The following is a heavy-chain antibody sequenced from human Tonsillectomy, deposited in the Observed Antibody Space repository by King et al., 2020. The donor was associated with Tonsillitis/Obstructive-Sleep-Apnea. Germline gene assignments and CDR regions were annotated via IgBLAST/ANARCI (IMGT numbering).Heavy chain of an antibody. CDR3: ARISVDWSSTSCYRGGCDY. Sequence: QLVQSGAEVKKPGASVKVSCKASGYSFTSYGISWVRQAPGQGLEWMGWISAYNGYTNYAQKLQGRVTMTTDTSTSTAYMELRSLRSDDTAVYYCARISVDWSSTSCYRGGCDYWGQGTRVTVSS. V-gene: IGHV1-18*01. CDR2: ISAYNGYT. J-gene: IGHJ4*02. D-gene: IGHD2-2*02. CDR1: GYSFTSYG.